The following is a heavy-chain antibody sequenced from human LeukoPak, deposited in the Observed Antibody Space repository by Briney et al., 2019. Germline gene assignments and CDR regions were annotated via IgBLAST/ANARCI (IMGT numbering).Heavy chain of an antibody. CDR1: GFTFSSYA. J-gene: IGHJ4*02. D-gene: IGHD1-20*01. Sequence: PGGSLRLSCAASGFTFSSYAMSWVRQAPGRGLEWVSAISGSGGSTYYADSVKGRFTISRDNSKNTLYLQMNSLRAEDTAVYYCASPSIAGTKMGRFDYWGQGTLVTVSS. V-gene: IGHV3-23*01. CDR3: ASPSIAGTKMGRFDY. CDR2: ISGSGGST.